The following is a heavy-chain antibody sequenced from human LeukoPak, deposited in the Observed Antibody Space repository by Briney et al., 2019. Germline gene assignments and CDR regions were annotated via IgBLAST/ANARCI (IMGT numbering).Heavy chain of an antibody. D-gene: IGHD2-15*01. CDR1: GGSFSGYY. CDR3: AGGSGHFQDAFEI. V-gene: IGHV4-34*01. Sequence: SETLSLTCAVNGGSFSGYYWTWIRQPPGKGLEWIGEINHSGNTNYNSSLESRVSISVDTSTSQFSLKLDSVTAADTALYYCAGGSGHFQDAFEIWGQGTMVTVSS. J-gene: IGHJ3*02. CDR2: INHSGNT.